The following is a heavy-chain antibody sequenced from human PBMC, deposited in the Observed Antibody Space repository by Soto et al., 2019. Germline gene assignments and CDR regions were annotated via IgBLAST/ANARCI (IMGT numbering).Heavy chain of an antibody. J-gene: IGHJ5*02. CDR3: AKSYCSSSSCFFLWVDP. D-gene: IGHD2-2*01. V-gene: IGHV3-23*01. Sequence: EVQLLESGGGLVQPGGSLRLSCAASGFAFSAYAMSWVRQAPGKGLECISLISGTGVPTLYAESVKGRFSVSRDNSNDTLFLEMHNLREDDKAIYYCAKSYCSSSSCFFLWVDPWGPGTLVTVSS. CDR2: ISGTGVPT. CDR1: GFAFSAYA.